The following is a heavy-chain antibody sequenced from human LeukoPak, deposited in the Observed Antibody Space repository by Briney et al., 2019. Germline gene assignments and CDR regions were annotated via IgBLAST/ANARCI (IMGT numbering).Heavy chain of an antibody. J-gene: IGHJ6*03. CDR1: GFTVRSYW. V-gene: IGHV3-74*01. CDR2: ISSDGSST. CDR3: AREEVTVADMDV. Sequence: GGSLRLSCAASGFTVRSYWMHWVRQAPGKGLVWVSRISSDGSSTTSADFVKGRFTISSDNAKNTLYLQMDSLRAEDTAIYYCAREEVTVADMDVWGRGTTVTVSS. D-gene: IGHD6-19*01.